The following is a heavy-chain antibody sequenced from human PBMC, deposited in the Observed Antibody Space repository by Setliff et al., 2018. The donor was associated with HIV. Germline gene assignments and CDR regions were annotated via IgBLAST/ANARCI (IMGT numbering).Heavy chain of an antibody. CDR2: ISKSGSSK. V-gene: IGHV3-11*04. CDR1: GFTFSDYY. Sequence: SCAASGFTFSDYYMSWIRQAPGKGLEWVSYISKSGSSKYYADSVKGRFTISRDNARKSLYLQMNSLRAEDTAVYYCARVYGDYADDYWGQGTQVTVSS. D-gene: IGHD4-17*01. CDR3: ARVYGDYADDY. J-gene: IGHJ4*02.